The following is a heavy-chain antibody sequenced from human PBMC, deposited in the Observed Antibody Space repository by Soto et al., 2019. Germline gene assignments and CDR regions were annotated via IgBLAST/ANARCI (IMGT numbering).Heavy chain of an antibody. V-gene: IGHV3-53*02. D-gene: IGHD3-3*01. CDR2: IYNGGGT. J-gene: IGHJ4*02. CDR1: GFTVSGNY. CDR3: ARDGSGVDFWDGPYYFDY. Sequence: EVQLVETGGGLIQPGGSLRLSCAASGFTVSGNYMSWVRQAPGKGLEWVSVIYNGGGTYYADSVKGRFTISRDNSKNTLYLQMNSLRAEDTAVYYCARDGSGVDFWDGPYYFDYWGQGILVTVSS.